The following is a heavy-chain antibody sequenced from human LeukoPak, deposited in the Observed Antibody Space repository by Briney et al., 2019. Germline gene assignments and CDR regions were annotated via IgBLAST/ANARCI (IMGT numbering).Heavy chain of an antibody. V-gene: IGHV3-74*01. CDR1: GFTFSSYW. Sequence: SGGSLRLSCAASGFTFSSYWMHWVRQAPGKGLVWVSRVRTDGRITNYADSVKGRFTIPRDNAKSTVFLQLNSLRAEDTAVYYCAREPLLCFGDCYSLFDYWGQGTLVTVSS. CDR2: VRTDGRIT. CDR3: AREPLLCFGDCYSLFDY. D-gene: IGHD2-21*02. J-gene: IGHJ4*02.